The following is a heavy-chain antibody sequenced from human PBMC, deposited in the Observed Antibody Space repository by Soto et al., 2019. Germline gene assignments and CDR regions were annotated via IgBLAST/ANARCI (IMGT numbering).Heavy chain of an antibody. Sequence: SETRSRTCAVYGGSFSGYYWSWIRQPQGKGLEWIGEINHSGSTNYNPSLKSRVTISVDTSKNQFSLKLSSVTAADTAVYYCARRSRDGYTLDWGQGTLVTVSS. CDR2: INHSGST. D-gene: IGHD2-21*01. CDR1: GGSFSGYY. CDR3: ARRSRDGYTLD. V-gene: IGHV4-34*01. J-gene: IGHJ4*02.